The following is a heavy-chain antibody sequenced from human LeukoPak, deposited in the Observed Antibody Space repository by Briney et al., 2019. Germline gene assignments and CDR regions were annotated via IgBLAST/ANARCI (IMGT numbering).Heavy chain of an antibody. Sequence: SETLSLTCTVSGGSISSGGYYWSWIRQPPGKGLEWIGYIYHSGSTYYNPSLKSRVTMSVDTSKNQFSLKLSSVTAADTAVYYCARVGRGVRGVIIWYFDYWGQGTLVTVSS. D-gene: IGHD3-10*01. V-gene: IGHV4-30-2*01. CDR1: GGSISSGGYY. CDR3: ARVGRGVRGVIIWYFDY. CDR2: IYHSGST. J-gene: IGHJ4*02.